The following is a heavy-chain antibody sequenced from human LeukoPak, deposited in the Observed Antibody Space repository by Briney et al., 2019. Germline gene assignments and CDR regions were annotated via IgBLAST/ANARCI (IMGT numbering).Heavy chain of an antibody. J-gene: IGHJ4*02. D-gene: IGHD5-18*01. Sequence: PGGSLRLSCAASGFSFSNYGMTWVRQAPGKGLEWVSGISGSGGSTYYADSVKGRFTISRDNSKNTLYLQMNSLRAEDTAVYYCASGIQLWSWFDYWGQGTLVTVSS. CDR3: ASGIQLWSWFDY. CDR2: ISGSGGST. V-gene: IGHV3-23*01. CDR1: GFSFSNYG.